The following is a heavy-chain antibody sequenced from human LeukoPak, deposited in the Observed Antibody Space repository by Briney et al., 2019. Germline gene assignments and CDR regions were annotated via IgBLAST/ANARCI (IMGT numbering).Heavy chain of an antibody. CDR1: GFTFSSYS. V-gene: IGHV3-23*01. D-gene: IGHD5-18*01. J-gene: IGHJ4*02. CDR3: AKTPYVDIRMVTFDY. Sequence: GGSLRLSCAASGFTFSSYSMNWVRQAPGKGLEWVSFISGSGGSTYHVDSVKGRFTISRDNSKNTLYLQMNSLRAEDTAVYYCAKTPYVDIRMVTFDYWGQGALVTVSS. CDR2: ISGSGGST.